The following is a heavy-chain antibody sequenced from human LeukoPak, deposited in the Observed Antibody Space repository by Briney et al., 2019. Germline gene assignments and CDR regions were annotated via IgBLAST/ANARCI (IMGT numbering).Heavy chain of an antibody. J-gene: IGHJ4*02. V-gene: IGHV3-30*18. CDR1: GFTFSSYG. Sequence: GGSLRLSCAASGFTFSSYGMHWVRQAPGKGLEGVAVISYDGSKEHYGDSVKGRFSISRDNSKNTLYLQMNSLRAEDTAVYYCAKEYDSLYYFDYWGQGTLVTVSS. CDR2: ISYDGSKE. CDR3: AKEYDSLYYFDY. D-gene: IGHD3-16*01.